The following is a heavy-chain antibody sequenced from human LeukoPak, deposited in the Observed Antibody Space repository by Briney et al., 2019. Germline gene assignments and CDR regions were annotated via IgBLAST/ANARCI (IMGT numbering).Heavy chain of an antibody. V-gene: IGHV1-2*02. Sequence: SVKVSCKASGYTFTGYYMHWVRQAPGQGLEWMGWINPNSGGTNYAQKFQGRVTMTRDTSISTAYMELSRLRSDDTAVYYCARAVEYYYDSSGYYPMLRYFDYWGQGTLVTVSS. CDR3: ARAVEYYYDSSGYYPMLRYFDY. D-gene: IGHD3-22*01. CDR1: GYTFTGYY. CDR2: INPNSGGT. J-gene: IGHJ4*02.